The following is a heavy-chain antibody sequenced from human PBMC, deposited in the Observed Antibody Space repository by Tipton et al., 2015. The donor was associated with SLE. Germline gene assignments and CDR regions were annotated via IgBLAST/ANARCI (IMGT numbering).Heavy chain of an antibody. D-gene: IGHD5-24*01. Sequence: TLSLTCAVYGGSFSGYYWSWIRQPPGKGLEWIGEINHSGSTNYNPSLKSRVTISVDTSKNQFSLRLSSVTAADTAVYYCARGGPRWLRNAGIGYWGQGTLVTVSS. CDR1: GGSFSGYY. V-gene: IGHV4-34*01. J-gene: IGHJ4*02. CDR2: INHSGST. CDR3: ARGGPRWLRNAGIGY.